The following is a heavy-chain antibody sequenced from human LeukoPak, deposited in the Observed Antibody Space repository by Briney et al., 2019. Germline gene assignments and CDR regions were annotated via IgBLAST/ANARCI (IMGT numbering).Heavy chain of an antibody. Sequence: TGGSLRLSCAASGLTVSSNYMSWVRQAPGKGLEWVSVIYSGGSTYFAASVKGRFTISRDNSKNTLYLQMNSLRVEDTAVYYCARDPGNNYFDYWGQGALVTVSS. CDR2: IYSGGST. V-gene: IGHV3-66*01. D-gene: IGHD2/OR15-2a*01. CDR1: GLTVSSNY. CDR3: ARDPGNNYFDY. J-gene: IGHJ4*02.